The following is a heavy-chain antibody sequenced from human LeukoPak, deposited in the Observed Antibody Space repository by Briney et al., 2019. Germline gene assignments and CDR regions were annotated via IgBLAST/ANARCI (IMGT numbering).Heavy chain of an antibody. D-gene: IGHD6-13*01. Sequence: PGGPLRLSCAASGFTFSNYWMHWVRQAPGKGLVWVSCINNDGSSASFADSVKGRFTISRDNARNTVDLQMSSLRAEDTAVYYCAKDPERIAAAVGYFDYWGQGTLVTVSS. CDR1: GFTFSNYW. CDR2: INNDGSSA. V-gene: IGHV3-74*01. J-gene: IGHJ4*02. CDR3: AKDPERIAAAVGYFDY.